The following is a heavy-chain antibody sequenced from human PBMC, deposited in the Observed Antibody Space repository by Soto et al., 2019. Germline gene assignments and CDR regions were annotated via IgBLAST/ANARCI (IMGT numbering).Heavy chain of an antibody. CDR3: AGDPRGDYGDYGADY. V-gene: IGHV1-18*01. J-gene: IGHJ4*02. D-gene: IGHD4-17*01. CDR2: ISAYNGNT. CDR1: GYTFTSYG. Sequence: QVQLVQSGAEVKKPGASVKVSCKASGYTFTSYGISWVRQAPGQGLEWMGWISAYNGNTNYAQKLQGRVTLTTDTSTSTAYMELRSLRSDDTAVYYCAGDPRGDYGDYGADYWGQGTLVTVSS.